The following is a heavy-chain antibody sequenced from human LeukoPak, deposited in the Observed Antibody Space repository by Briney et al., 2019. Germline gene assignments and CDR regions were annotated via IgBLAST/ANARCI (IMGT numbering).Heavy chain of an antibody. J-gene: IGHJ6*02. CDR2: ISWNSGSI. CDR1: GFTFDDYA. CDR3: AKEGGSYYYGMDV. V-gene: IGHV3-9*01. D-gene: IGHD1-26*01. Sequence: GRSLRLSCAASGFTFDDYAMHWVRHAPGKGLEWVSGISWNSGSIGYADSVKGRFTISRDNAKNSLYLQMNSLRAEDTALYYCAKEGGSYYYGMDVWGQGTTVTVSS.